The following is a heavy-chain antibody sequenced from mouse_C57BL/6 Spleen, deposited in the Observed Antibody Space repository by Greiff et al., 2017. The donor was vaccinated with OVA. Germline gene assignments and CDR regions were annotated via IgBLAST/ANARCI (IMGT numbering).Heavy chain of an antibody. CDR2: ISYDGSN. CDR3: ARDRGYDWFAY. V-gene: IGHV3-6*01. J-gene: IGHJ3*01. D-gene: IGHD2-2*01. CDR1: GYSITSGYY. Sequence: EVKLVESGPGLVKPSQSLSLTCSVTGYSITSGYYWNWIRQFPGNKLEWMGYISYDGSNNYNPSLKNRISITRDTSKNQFFLKLNSVTTEDTATYYCARDRGYDWFAYWGQGTLVTVSA.